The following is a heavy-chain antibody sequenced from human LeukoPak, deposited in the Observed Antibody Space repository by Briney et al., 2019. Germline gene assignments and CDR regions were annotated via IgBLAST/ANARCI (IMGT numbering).Heavy chain of an antibody. Sequence: GGSLRLSCAASGFTVSSNYMSWVRQAPGKGLEWVSVIYSGGSTYYADSVKGRFTISRDNSKNTLYLQMNSLRAEDTAVYYCARSYYDILTGPHFDYWGQGTLVTVSS. CDR3: ARSYYDILTGPHFDY. D-gene: IGHD3-9*01. CDR2: IYSGGST. J-gene: IGHJ4*02. V-gene: IGHV3-66*01. CDR1: GFTVSSNY.